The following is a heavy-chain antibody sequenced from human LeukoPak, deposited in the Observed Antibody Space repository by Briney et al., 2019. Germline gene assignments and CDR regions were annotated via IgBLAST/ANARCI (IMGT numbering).Heavy chain of an antibody. CDR3: ARVGSSWYAGIDY. J-gene: IGHJ4*02. CDR1: GGSFSGYY. D-gene: IGHD6-13*01. V-gene: IGHV4-34*01. CDR2: INHSGST. Sequence: SETLSLTCAVYGGSFSGYYWSWIRQPPGKGLEWIGEINHSGSTNYNPSLKSRVTLSVDTSKNQFSLKLSSVTAADTAVYYCARVGSSWYAGIDYWGQGTLVTVSS.